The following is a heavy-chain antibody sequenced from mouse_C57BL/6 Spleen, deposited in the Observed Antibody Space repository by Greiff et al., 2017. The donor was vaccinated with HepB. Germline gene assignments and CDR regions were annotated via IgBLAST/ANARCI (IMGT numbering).Heavy chain of an antibody. CDR1: GYTFTSYW. J-gene: IGHJ1*03. CDR2: INPSNGGT. Sequence: QVQLKQPGTELVKPGASVKLSCKASGYTFTSYWMHWVKQRPGQGLEWIGNINPSNGGTNYNEKFKSKATLTVDKSSSTAYMQLSSLTSEDSAVYYCAYGNYVKWYFDVWGTGTTVTVSS. CDR3: AYGNYVKWYFDV. D-gene: IGHD2-1*01. V-gene: IGHV1-53*01.